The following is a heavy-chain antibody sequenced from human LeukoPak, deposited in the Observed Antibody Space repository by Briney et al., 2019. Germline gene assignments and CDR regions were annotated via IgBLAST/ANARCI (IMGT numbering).Heavy chain of an antibody. V-gene: IGHV3-21*01. CDR1: GFTFSSYS. J-gene: IGHJ4*02. Sequence: GGSLRLSCAASGFTFSSYSMNWVRQAPGKGLEWVSSISSSSSYIYYADSVKGRFTISRDNAKNSLYLQMNSLRAEDTAVYYCARTMVRGVIITWHLDYWGQGTLVTVSS. D-gene: IGHD3-10*01. CDR2: ISSSSSYI. CDR3: ARTMVRGVIITWHLDY.